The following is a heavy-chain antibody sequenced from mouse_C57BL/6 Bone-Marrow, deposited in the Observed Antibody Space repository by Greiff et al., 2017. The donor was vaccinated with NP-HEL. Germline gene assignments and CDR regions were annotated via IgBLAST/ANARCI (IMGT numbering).Heavy chain of an antibody. CDR2: IWSGGST. J-gene: IGHJ1*03. V-gene: IGHV2-2*01. D-gene: IGHD2-4*01. CDR3: ARTYDYDEDWYFDV. Sequence: VQLKESGPGLVQPSQSLSITCTVSGFSLTSYGVHWVRQSPGKGLEWLGVIWSGGSTDYNAAFISRLSISKDNSKSQVFFKMNSLQADDTAIYYCARTYDYDEDWYFDVWGTGTTVTVSS. CDR1: GFSLTSYG.